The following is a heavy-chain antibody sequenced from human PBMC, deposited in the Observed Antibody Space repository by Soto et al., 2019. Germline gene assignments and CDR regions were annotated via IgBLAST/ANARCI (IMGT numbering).Heavy chain of an antibody. J-gene: IGHJ6*02. CDR1: GGSITSGPYS. Sequence: QLQLQESGPGLVKPSETLSLTCTVSGGSITSGPYSWGWIRQPPGEGLEWIGTFHYGEKTYYNPSLGSRVPISVATSQNQFSLKVTSVTVTDSAVYYCARLGGFCGSSNCNGYYAMDVWGQGTTVTVSS. V-gene: IGHV4-39*01. CDR3: ARLGGFCGSSNCNGYYAMDV. CDR2: FHYGEKT. D-gene: IGHD1-1*01.